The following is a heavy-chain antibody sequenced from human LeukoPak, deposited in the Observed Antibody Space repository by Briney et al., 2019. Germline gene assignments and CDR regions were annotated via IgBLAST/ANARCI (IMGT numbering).Heavy chain of an antibody. J-gene: IGHJ6*03. CDR3: ARAERGHYYYYYYMDV. CDR1: GYTFTSYD. Sequence: GASVKASCKASGYTFTSYDINWVRQATGQGLECMGWMNPNSGNTVYAQKFQGRVTITRNTSISPAYMELSSLRSEDTAVYYCARAERGHYYYYYYMDVWGKGTTVTVSS. V-gene: IGHV1-8*03. CDR2: MNPNSGNT.